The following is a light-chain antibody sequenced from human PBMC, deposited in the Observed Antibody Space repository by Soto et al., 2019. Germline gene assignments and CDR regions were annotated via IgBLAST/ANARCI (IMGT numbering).Light chain of an antibody. CDR3: SSYTSIRTLYV. CDR1: NSGVGGYNY. V-gene: IGLV2-14*01. CDR2: EVS. J-gene: IGLJ1*01. Sequence: QSVLTQPASVSGSPGQSITISCTGTNSGVGGYNYVSWYQQHPGKAPELMIYEVSHRPSGVSNRFSGSKSDNTASLTISGLQAEDEADYYCSSYTSIRTLYVFGTGTKGTVL.